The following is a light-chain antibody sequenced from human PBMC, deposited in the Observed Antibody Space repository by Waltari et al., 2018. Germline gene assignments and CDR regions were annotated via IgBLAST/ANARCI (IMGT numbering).Light chain of an antibody. J-gene: IGKJ1*01. CDR1: QGISSY. CDR2: SAN. CDR3: QQGNSDPPT. Sequence: DIQMSQSPSSLSASVGDRVTITCRASQGISSYLNWYQQKPGKAPKLLIYSANSLASGGTTRFSGSGSGTEFTLTISSLQPEDFATYYCQQGNSDPPTFGQGTKVEIK. V-gene: IGKV1-39*01.